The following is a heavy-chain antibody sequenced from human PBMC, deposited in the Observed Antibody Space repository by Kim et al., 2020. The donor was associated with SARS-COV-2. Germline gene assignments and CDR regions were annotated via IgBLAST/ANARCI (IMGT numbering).Heavy chain of an antibody. Sequence: SQTLSLTCAISGDSVSSKTATWNWIKQSPSRGLEWLGRPYYRSKWSNDYAESVRSRITINPDTSKNQFSLQLDSVTPEDTAVYYCARRSGATEIFDYWGQGALVTVSS. D-gene: IGHD1-26*01. CDR1: GDSVSSKTAT. CDR3: ARRSGATEIFDY. CDR2: PYYRSKWSN. J-gene: IGHJ4*02. V-gene: IGHV6-1*01.